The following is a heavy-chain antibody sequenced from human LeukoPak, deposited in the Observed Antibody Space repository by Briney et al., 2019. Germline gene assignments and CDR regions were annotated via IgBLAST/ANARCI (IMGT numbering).Heavy chain of an antibody. CDR1: GFTFSDYY. D-gene: IGHD6-19*01. CDR3: ARDLGYSSGPNY. Sequence: GGSLRLSCAASGFTFSDYYMSWIRQAPGKGLEWVSYISSSGNSISYADSVKGRFTVSRDNAKNSLYLQMNSLRAEDTAVYYCARDLGYSSGPNYWGQGTRVTVSS. V-gene: IGHV3-11*04. CDR2: ISSSGNSI. J-gene: IGHJ4*02.